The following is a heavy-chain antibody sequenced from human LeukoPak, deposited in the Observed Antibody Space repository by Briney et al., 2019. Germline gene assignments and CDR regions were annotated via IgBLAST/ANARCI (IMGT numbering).Heavy chain of an antibody. CDR3: ARQYSGRYFDY. V-gene: IGHV4-30-4*01. Sequence: SETLSLTCTVSGGSISSGDYYWSWIRQPPGKGLEWIGYIYYSGSTYYNPSLKSRVTISVDTSKNPFSLKLSSVTAADTAVYYCARQYSGRYFDYWGQGTLVTVSS. CDR2: IYYSGST. CDR1: GGSISSGDYY. D-gene: IGHD6-19*01. J-gene: IGHJ4*02.